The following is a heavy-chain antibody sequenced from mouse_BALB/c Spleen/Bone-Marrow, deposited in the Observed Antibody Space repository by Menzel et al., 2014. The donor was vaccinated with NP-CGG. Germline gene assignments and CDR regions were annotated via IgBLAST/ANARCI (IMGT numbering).Heavy chain of an antibody. CDR3: ARLGYYDYHDN. Sequence: EVMLVESGGGLVQPGGSLNLACVASGFDFGRYWMSWARQAPGKGLEWIGEINPGSSTINYSPSLKDKFIMSRDNAKNXLYLQKRKERTEDTAPYYCARLGYYDYHDNWGHGATLPASS. J-gene: IGHJ2*01. CDR2: INPGSSTI. D-gene: IGHD1-1*01. CDR1: GFDFGRYW. V-gene: IGHV4-2*02.